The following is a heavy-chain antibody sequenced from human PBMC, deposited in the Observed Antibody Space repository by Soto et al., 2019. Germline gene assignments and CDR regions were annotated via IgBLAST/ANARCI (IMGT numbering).Heavy chain of an antibody. CDR3: AGGAVHTPTWMGA. CDR2: LIPAVGQA. D-gene: IGHD1-1*01. CDR1: GGAFSGYT. V-gene: IGHV1-69*08. Sequence: QVQLVQSGAEVKKPGSSMKVSCKASGGAFSGYTFNWVRQAPGQGLEWMGRLIPAVGQANIAQKFQGRLTITADESASTVYMDLTSLTSEDTAVYFCAGGAVHTPTWMGAWGQGTLVTVSS. J-gene: IGHJ5*02.